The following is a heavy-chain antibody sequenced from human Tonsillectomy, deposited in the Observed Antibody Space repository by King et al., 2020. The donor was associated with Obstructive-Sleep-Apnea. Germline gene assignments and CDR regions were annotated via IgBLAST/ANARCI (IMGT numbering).Heavy chain of an antibody. Sequence: QLQESGPGLVKPSETLSLTCTVSGGSISSYYWSWIRQPPGKGLEWIGYIYYSGITNYNPPLTSRVTISVDTSTNQFSLKLSSVTAADTAVYYCARIGREWEPSYYFDYWGQGTLVTVSS. CDR2: IYYSGIT. V-gene: IGHV4-59*01. CDR1: GGSISSYY. J-gene: IGHJ4*02. D-gene: IGHD1-26*01. CDR3: ARIGREWEPSYYFDY.